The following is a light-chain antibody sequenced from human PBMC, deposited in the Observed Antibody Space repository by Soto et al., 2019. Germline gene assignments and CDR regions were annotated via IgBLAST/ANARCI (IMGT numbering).Light chain of an antibody. J-gene: IGKJ1*01. CDR1: QSVSSSY. Sequence: EIVLTQSPGTLSLSPGERAPLSCSASQSVSSSYLAWYQQKPGRAPRLLIYGASSRATGIPVRFSGSGSGTDFTLSIIRLEPEDFAVYYYQQYGSSSWTFGQGTK. CDR3: QQYGSSSWT. V-gene: IGKV3-20*01. CDR2: GAS.